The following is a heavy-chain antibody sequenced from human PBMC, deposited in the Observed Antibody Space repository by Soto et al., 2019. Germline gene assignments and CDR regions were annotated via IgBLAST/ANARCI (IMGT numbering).Heavy chain of an antibody. Sequence: SETLSLTCTVSVGSISSGGYHWSWIRQHPGKGLEWIGYIYYSGSTYYNPSLKSRVTISVDTSKNQFSLKLSSVTAADTAVYYCAREPRIAAAGGFDYWGQGTLVTVSS. J-gene: IGHJ4*02. CDR3: AREPRIAAAGGFDY. CDR1: VGSISSGGYH. CDR2: IYYSGST. V-gene: IGHV4-31*03. D-gene: IGHD6-13*01.